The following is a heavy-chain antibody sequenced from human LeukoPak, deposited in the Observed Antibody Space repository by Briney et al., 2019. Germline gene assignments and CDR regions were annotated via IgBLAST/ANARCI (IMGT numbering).Heavy chain of an antibody. V-gene: IGHV3-23*01. D-gene: IGHD6-13*01. CDR1: GFTFSTYD. Sequence: GGSLRLSCADSGFTFSTYDMSWGRQAPGKGLEWVSTIGGSGGTIYYADSARGRFTISRDNSKNTLSLQMNSLRAEDTAIYYCARDVPYSSSWGQGTLVTVSS. CDR3: ARDVPYSSS. CDR2: IGGSGGTI. J-gene: IGHJ4*02.